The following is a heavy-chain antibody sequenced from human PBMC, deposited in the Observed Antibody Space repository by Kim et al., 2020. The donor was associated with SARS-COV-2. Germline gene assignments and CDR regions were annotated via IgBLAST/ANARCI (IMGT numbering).Heavy chain of an antibody. V-gene: IGHV1-2*02. D-gene: IGHD2-8*02. J-gene: IGHJ6*02. CDR3: ARADTGNEGMDV. Sequence: NYAQKVQGRVTMTRDTSISTAYMELSRLRSDDTAVYYCARADTGNEGMDVWGQGTTVTVSS.